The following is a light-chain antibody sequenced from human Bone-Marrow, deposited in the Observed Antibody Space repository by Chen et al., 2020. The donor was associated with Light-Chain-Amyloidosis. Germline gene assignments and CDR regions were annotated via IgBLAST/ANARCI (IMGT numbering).Light chain of an antibody. V-gene: IGKV3-20*01. Sequence: EIVLTQSPGTLSLSPGERATLSGRASQSVGSSSLAWYQQKPGQAPRLLIYGASRRATGIPDRFSGSGSGTDFTLTISRLEPEDFAVYYCQQYGSSPRTFGQGSNVEIK. CDR3: QQYGSSPRT. CDR1: QSVGSSS. CDR2: GAS. J-gene: IGKJ1*01.